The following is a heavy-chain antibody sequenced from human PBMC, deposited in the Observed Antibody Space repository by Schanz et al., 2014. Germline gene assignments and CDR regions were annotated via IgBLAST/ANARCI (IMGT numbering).Heavy chain of an antibody. V-gene: IGHV3-23*01. Sequence: EVHLLESGGGLVEPGGSLRLSCATSGFSLDIFAVSWVRQAPGKGLEWVSSFNDGGVNKYYADSVKGRFTISSDNSKITLYLQMSSLRAEDTAVYYCAKDRGYYRVSGSYRELEYWGQGTLVTVSS. J-gene: IGHJ4*02. CDR3: AKDRGYYRVSGSYRELEY. CDR1: GFSLDIFA. CDR2: FNDGGVNK. D-gene: IGHD3-10*01.